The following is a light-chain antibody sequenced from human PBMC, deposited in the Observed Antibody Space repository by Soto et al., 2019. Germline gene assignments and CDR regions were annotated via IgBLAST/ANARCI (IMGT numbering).Light chain of an antibody. CDR1: QTFSSNY. CDR2: TAS. V-gene: IGKV3-20*01. J-gene: IGKJ4*01. CDR3: QQDGRSPPT. Sequence: EVVLTQSPDTLSLSPGERATLSCRASQTFSSNYLAWYQQKPGQAPSLLIYTASYRASGIPDRFSGSGSGTDFTLTISRLEPEDFAVYYCQQDGRSPPTFGGGTRVDIK.